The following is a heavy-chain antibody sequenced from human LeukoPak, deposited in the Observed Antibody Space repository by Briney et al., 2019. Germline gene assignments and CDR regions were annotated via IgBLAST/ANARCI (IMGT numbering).Heavy chain of an antibody. Sequence: PGGSLRLSCAASGFTFSYYWMHWVRQAPGKGLVWVSRINTDGSSTTYADSVKGRFTISRDNAKNTLYLQMNSLRAEDTAVYYCTRGEYSSSSGIDYWGQGTLVTVS. J-gene: IGHJ4*02. CDR2: INTDGSST. D-gene: IGHD6-6*01. V-gene: IGHV3-74*01. CDR3: TRGEYSSSSGIDY. CDR1: GFTFSYYW.